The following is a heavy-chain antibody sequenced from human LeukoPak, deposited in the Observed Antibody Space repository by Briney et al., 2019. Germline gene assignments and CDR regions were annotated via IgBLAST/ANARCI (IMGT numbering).Heavy chain of an antibody. D-gene: IGHD2-15*01. Sequence: PGGSLRLSCAASGFTFSSYSMNWVRQAPGKGLEWVSSISSSSSYIYYADSVKGRFTISRDNAKNSLYLQMNSLRAEDSAVYYCARDLRYCSGCSCYSDWYFDLWGRGTLVTVSS. CDR3: ARDLRYCSGCSCYSDWYFDL. J-gene: IGHJ2*01. CDR2: ISSSSSYI. CDR1: GFTFSSYS. V-gene: IGHV3-21*01.